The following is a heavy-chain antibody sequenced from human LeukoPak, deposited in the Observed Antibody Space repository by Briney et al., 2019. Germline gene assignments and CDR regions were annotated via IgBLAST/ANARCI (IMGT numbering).Heavy chain of an antibody. Sequence: ASVKVSCKASGYTFTSYAMHWMRQAPGQRLEWMGWINAGNGNTKYPQKFQGRVTITRDTSASTAYMELSSLRSEDTAVYYCARVTSYDFWSESEYFQHWGQGTLVTVSS. V-gene: IGHV1-3*01. D-gene: IGHD3-3*01. J-gene: IGHJ1*01. CDR2: INAGNGNT. CDR3: ARVTSYDFWSESEYFQH. CDR1: GYTFTSYA.